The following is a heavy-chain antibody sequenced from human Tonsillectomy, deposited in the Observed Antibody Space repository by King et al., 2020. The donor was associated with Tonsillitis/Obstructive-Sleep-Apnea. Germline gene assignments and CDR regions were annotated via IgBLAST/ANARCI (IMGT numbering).Heavy chain of an antibody. V-gene: IGHV4-31*03. CDR3: ARAEDIVVVPAAIKGGWFDP. D-gene: IGHD2-2*02. J-gene: IGHJ5*02. CDR2: IYYSGST. CDR1: GGSISSGGYY. Sequence: VQLQESGPGLVKPSQTLSLTCTVSGGSISSGGYYWSWIRQHPGKGLEWIGYIYYSGSTYYNPSLKSRVTISVDTSKNQFSLKLSSVTAADTAVYYCARAEDIVVVPAAIKGGWFDPWGQGTLVTVSS.